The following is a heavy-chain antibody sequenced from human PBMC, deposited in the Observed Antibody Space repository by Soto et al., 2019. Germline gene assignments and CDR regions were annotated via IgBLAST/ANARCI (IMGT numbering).Heavy chain of an antibody. CDR1: GGSISSDYW. J-gene: IGHJ4*02. CDR2: MYHSGST. D-gene: IGHD6-19*01. V-gene: IGHV4-4*02. Sequence: QVQLQETGPGLVKPSGTLSLTCAVSGGSISSDYWWTWVRQPPGKGLEWIAEMYHSGSTNYNPSLKSRVTISADKSKNQISLKLSSVTAADTAVYYCARVLSSGWSRFDYWGQGTLVTVSS. CDR3: ARVLSSGWSRFDY.